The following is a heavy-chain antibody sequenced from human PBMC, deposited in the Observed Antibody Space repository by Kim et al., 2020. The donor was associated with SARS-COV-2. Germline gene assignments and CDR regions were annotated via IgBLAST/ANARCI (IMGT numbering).Heavy chain of an antibody. D-gene: IGHD3-22*01. V-gene: IGHV3-23*01. CDR3: ARPQITMIVGVEA. J-gene: IGHJ4*02. Sequence: AVSVNGRLTISSDNSKNELYLEMNSLRAEDTAVDYCARPQITMIVGVEAWGQGTLVTVSS.